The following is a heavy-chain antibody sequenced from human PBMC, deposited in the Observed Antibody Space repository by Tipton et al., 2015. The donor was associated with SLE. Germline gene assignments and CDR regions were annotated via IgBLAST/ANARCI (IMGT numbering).Heavy chain of an antibody. J-gene: IGHJ3*02. V-gene: IGHV4-61*02. CDR2: IYTSGST. CDR3: AREDYDSSGYLNDAFDI. Sequence: LRLSCTVSGGSISSGSYYWSWIRQPAGKGLEWIGRIYTSGSTNYNPSLKSRVTISVDTSKNQFSLKLRSVTAADTAVYYCAREDYDSSGYLNDAFDIWGQGTMVTVSS. CDR1: GGSISSGSYY. D-gene: IGHD3-22*01.